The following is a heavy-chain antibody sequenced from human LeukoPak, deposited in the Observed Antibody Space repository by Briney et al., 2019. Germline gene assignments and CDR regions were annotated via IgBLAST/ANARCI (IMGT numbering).Heavy chain of an antibody. Sequence: GGSLRLSCAASGFTFSSYAMSWVRQAPGKGLEWVSAISGSGGSTYYADSVKGRFTISRDNSKNTLYLQMSSLRAEDTAVYYCAKDRSPFYGSGSYHWFDPWGQGTLVTVSS. CDR3: AKDRSPFYGSGSYHWFDP. CDR1: GFTFSSYA. J-gene: IGHJ5*02. CDR2: ISGSGGST. V-gene: IGHV3-23*01. D-gene: IGHD3-10*01.